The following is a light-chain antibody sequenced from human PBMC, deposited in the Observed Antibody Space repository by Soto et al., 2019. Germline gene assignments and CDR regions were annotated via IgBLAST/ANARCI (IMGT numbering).Light chain of an antibody. CDR2: GAN. V-gene: IGKV1-39*01. CDR1: QSISRY. Sequence: DIQMTESPSSLSASGGEGVTITRRSSQSISRYLNWYQQRPGTAPKVLIFGANSLQSGVPSRFSGSGSGTEFTLTISSLQPEDFATYYCQQNYGTPGTFGQGTKVDI. CDR3: QQNYGTPGT. J-gene: IGKJ1*01.